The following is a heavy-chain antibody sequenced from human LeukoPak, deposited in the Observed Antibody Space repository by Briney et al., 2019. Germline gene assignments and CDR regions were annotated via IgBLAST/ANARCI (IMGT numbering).Heavy chain of an antibody. CDR1: GYTFTCYY. CDR3: ARQEGYSCYDSLGYYYGMDV. CDR2: INPNSGGT. V-gene: IGHV1-2*02. D-gene: IGHD5-12*01. Sequence: ASVKVSCKASGYTFTCYYMHWVRQAPGQGLEWMGWINPNSGGTNYAQKFQGRVTMTRDTSISTTYMELSRLRSDDAAVSYCARQEGYSCYDSLGYYYGMDVWGQGTTVTVSS. J-gene: IGHJ6*02.